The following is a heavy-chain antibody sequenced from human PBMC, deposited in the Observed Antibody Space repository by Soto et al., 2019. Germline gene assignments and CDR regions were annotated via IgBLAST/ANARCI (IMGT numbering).Heavy chain of an antibody. CDR1: GFTFSNYY. CDR3: ARDGVLFRAGFDA. V-gene: IGHV3-11*01. J-gene: IGHJ4*02. CDR2: ISTSGTST. D-gene: IGHD3-16*01. Sequence: QVQLVESGGGLVKPGGSLRLSCAVSGFTFSNYYMAWIRQAPGKGLEWVSYISTSGTSTFYEDSVKDRFTISRDNAENSLFLQMDSLRVEDTAVYFCARDGVLFRAGFDAWGQGTLVTVAS.